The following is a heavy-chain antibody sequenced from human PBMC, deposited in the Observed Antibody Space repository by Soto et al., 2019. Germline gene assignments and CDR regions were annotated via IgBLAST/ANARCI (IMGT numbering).Heavy chain of an antibody. V-gene: IGHV3-33*01. CDR3: ARDYLFYSSSSYYGMDV. Sequence: QVQLVESGGGVVQPGRSLRLSCAASGFTFSSYGMHWVRQAPGKGLEWVAVIWYDGSNKYYADSVKGRFTISRDNSKNTRYLQMNSLRAEDTAVYYCARDYLFYSSSSYYGMDVWGQGTTVTVSS. J-gene: IGHJ6*02. D-gene: IGHD6-13*01. CDR1: GFTFSSYG. CDR2: IWYDGSNK.